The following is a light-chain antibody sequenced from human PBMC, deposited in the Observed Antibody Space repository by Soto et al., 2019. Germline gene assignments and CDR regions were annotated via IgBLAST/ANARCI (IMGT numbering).Light chain of an antibody. CDR3: QQSYSVPWT. V-gene: IGKV1-39*01. CDR1: QSIRHY. Sequence: DIQITHSPSSLSAAVGDRATSTRRASQSIRHYLNWYQHESGKAPKVLIYHTSSLQSGVPSRFSGSGSGTDFTLTISSLQPEDFATYYCQQSYSVPWTFGQGSMVDIK. J-gene: IGKJ1*01. CDR2: HTS.